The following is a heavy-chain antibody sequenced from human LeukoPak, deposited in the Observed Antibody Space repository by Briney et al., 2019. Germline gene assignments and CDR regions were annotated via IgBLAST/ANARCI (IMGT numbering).Heavy chain of an antibody. D-gene: IGHD6-13*01. CDR3: ARDLGIAAAGYYYYYYMDV. J-gene: IGHJ6*03. V-gene: IGHV4-59*12. CDR1: GGSISSYY. CDR2: IYYSGST. Sequence: SETLSLTCTVSGGSISSYYWSWIRQPPGKGLEWIGYIYYSGSTNYNPSLKSRVTISVDTSKNQFSLKLSSVTAADTAVYYCARDLGIAAAGYYYYYYMDVWGKGTTVTISS.